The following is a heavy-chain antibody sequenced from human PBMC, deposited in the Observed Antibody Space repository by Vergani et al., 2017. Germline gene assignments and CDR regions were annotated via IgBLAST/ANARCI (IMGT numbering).Heavy chain of an antibody. CDR2: INHSGST. D-gene: IGHD3-9*01. Sequence: QVQLQESGPGLVKPSETLSLTCTVSGGSISSYYWSWIRQPPGKGLEWIGEINHSGSTNYNPSLKSRVTISVDTSKNQFSLKLSSVTAADTAVYYCARAADILTRYHNDAFDIWGQGTMVTVSS. J-gene: IGHJ3*02. CDR1: GGSISSYY. CDR3: ARAADILTRYHNDAFDI. V-gene: IGHV4-34*01.